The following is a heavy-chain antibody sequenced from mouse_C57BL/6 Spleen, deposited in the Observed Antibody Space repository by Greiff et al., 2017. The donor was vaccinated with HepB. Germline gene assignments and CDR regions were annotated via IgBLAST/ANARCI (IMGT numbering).Heavy chain of an antibody. CDR2: INPNNGGT. CDR1: GYTFTDYN. J-gene: IGHJ4*01. CDR3: GRKVYDGSFMDY. V-gene: IGHV1-18*01. Sequence: EVQLQQSGPELVKPGASVKIPCKASGYTFTDYNMDWVKQSHGKSLEWIGDINPNNGGTIYNQKFKGKATLTVDKSSSTAYMELRSLTSEDTAVYYCGRKVYDGSFMDYWGQGTSVTVSS. D-gene: IGHD2-3*01.